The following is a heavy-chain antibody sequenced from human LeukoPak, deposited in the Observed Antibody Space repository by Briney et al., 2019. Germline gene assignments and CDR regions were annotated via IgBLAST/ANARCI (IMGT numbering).Heavy chain of an antibody. J-gene: IGHJ3*02. V-gene: IGHV3-74*01. D-gene: IGHD5-12*01. CDR1: GFTFSSYW. Sequence: GSLRLSCAASGFTFSSYWMHWVRQAPGKGLVWVSHINSDGSSTSYADSVKGRFTISRDNAKNTLYLQMNSLRAEDTAVYYCARACRGYVDAFDIWGQGTMVTVSS. CDR3: ARACRGYVDAFDI. CDR2: INSDGSST.